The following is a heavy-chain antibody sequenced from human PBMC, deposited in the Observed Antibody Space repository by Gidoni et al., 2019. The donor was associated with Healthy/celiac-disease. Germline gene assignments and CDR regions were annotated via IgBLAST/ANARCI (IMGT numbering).Heavy chain of an antibody. V-gene: IGHV3-33*01. CDR2: IWYDGSNK. Sequence: QVQLVESGGGVVQPGRSLRLSCAASGFTFSSYGMHWVRQAPGKGLEWVAVIWYDGSNKYYADSVKGRFTISRDNSKNTLYLQMNSLRAEDTAVYYCARDLLYPYYYMDVWGKGTTVTVSS. D-gene: IGHD2-8*01. CDR1: GFTFSSYG. CDR3: ARDLLYPYYYMDV. J-gene: IGHJ6*03.